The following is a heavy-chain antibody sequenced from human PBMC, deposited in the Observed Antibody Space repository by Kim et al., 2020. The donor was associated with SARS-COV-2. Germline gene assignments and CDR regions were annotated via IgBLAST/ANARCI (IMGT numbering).Heavy chain of an antibody. J-gene: IGHJ4*02. D-gene: IGHD4-17*01. V-gene: IGHV3-23*01. Sequence: SVKRRFTISRDNSKNTLYLQMNSLRAEDTAVYYCAKDHFGRAVTTFCFDYWGQGTLVTVSS. CDR3: AKDHFGRAVTTFCFDY.